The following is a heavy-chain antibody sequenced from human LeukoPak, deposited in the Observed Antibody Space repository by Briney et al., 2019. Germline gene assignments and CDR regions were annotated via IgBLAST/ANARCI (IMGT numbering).Heavy chain of an antibody. CDR2: INHSGST. CDR3: ASVYPSGYYFDY. D-gene: IGHD3-16*02. J-gene: IGHJ4*02. Sequence: SETLSLTCAVYGGSFSGYYWSWIRQPPGRGLEWIGEINHSGSTNYNPSLKSRVTISVDTSKNQFSLKLSSVTAADTAVYYCASVYPSGYYFDYWGQGTLVTVSS. CDR1: GGSFSGYY. V-gene: IGHV4-34*01.